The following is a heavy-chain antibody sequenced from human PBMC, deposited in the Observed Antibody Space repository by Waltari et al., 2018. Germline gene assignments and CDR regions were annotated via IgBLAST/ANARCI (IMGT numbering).Heavy chain of an antibody. CDR3: TRHNSDPVAFDY. V-gene: IGHV5-51*01. Sequence: EVQLVQSGAEVKKPGDSLKISCKGSGYDFSNFWIGWVRQMSGKGLECMGFIYPVDSETSYSPSFRGRVTISADTSITTAYLKWHSLEASDTAIFYCTRHNSDPVAFDYWGQGTLITVSS. CDR1: GYDFSNFW. CDR2: IYPVDSET. D-gene: IGHD6-19*01. J-gene: IGHJ4*02.